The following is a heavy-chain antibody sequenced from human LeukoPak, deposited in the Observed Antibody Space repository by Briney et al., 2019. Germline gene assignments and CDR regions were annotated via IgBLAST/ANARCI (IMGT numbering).Heavy chain of an antibody. CDR3: AIYRLAVAGRGYFDY. D-gene: IGHD6-19*01. V-gene: IGHV3-48*01. Sequence: GRSLRLSCAASGFTFSDYNMNWVRQAPGKGLEWVSYISSSSSTIYYADSVKGRFTISRDSAKNSLYLQMNSLRAEDTAVYYCAIYRLAVAGRGYFDYWGQGTLVTVSS. CDR1: GFTFSDYN. J-gene: IGHJ4*02. CDR2: ISSSSSTI.